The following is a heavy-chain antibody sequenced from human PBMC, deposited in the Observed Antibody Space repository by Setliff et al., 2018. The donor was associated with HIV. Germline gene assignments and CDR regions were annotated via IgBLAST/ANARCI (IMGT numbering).Heavy chain of an antibody. J-gene: IGHJ4*02. D-gene: IGHD6-13*01. CDR1: HGSFSGYY. CDR2: INHSGNT. Sequence: ASETLSLTCAFYHGSFSGYYWSWIRQPPGKGLEWIGEINHSGNTNYNPSLERRVTISADTSQNQFSLNLTSVTAADTAVYYCAGSSSYSFDFWGQGTLVTVSS. V-gene: IGHV4-34*01. CDR3: AGSSSYSFDF.